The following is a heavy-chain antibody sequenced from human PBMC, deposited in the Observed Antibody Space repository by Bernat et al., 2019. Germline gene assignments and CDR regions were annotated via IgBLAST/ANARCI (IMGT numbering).Heavy chain of an antibody. CDR1: GFTFRSYG. D-gene: IGHD2-8*02. V-gene: IGHV3-23*01. J-gene: IGHJ6*03. CDR3: ARGGTGAVFSVCSYYMDV. Sequence: EVQLLESGGGLVQPGGSLRLSCAASGFTFRSYGMSWVRQAPGKGLEWVSAITSGGDATKHADSVKGRFTISRDNSKNSLYLQMNSLRAEDTAVYYCARGGTGAVFSVCSYYMDVWGKGTTVTVSS. CDR2: ITSGGDAT.